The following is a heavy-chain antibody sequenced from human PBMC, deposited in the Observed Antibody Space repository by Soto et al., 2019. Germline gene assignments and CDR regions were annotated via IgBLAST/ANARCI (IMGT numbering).Heavy chain of an antibody. D-gene: IGHD5-12*01. V-gene: IGHV3-33*01. J-gene: IGHJ4*02. CDR1: GFTFSSYG. CDR3: ARDGLYSGYDPGIDY. Sequence: PGGSLRLSCAASGFTFSSYGMHWVRQAPGKGLEWVAVIWYDGSNKYYADSVKGRFTISRDNSKNTLYLQMNSLRAEDTAVYYCARDGLYSGYDPGIDYWGQGTLVTVSS. CDR2: IWYDGSNK.